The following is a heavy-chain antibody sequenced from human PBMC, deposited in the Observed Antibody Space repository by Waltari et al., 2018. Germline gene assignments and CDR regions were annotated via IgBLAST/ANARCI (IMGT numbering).Heavy chain of an antibody. CDR1: GFSFSTYA. CDR2: IYSDTGTT. CDR3: AKIRQVGGDYFDF. D-gene: IGHD3-10*01. Sequence: EVQLLESGGGLVQPGGSLRLSCAASGFSFSTYAMSWVRQTPGKGLEWVSIIYSDTGTTFYADSVKGRFTISRDNSKNTLYLQMNSLRAEDTAVYYCAKIRQVGGDYFDFWGQGTLVTVSS. J-gene: IGHJ4*02. V-gene: IGHV3-23*03.